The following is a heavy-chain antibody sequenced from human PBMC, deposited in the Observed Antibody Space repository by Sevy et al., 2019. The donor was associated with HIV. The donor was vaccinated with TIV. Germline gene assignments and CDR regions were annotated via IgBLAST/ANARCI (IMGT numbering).Heavy chain of an antibody. J-gene: IGHJ4*02. CDR2: TYYRGNT. Sequence: HSETLSLTCSVSGGSISSRSSYWGWIRQPPGKGLEWVGSTYYRGNTYYNPSLKSRVTISVDTSKNQFSLNLSSVTAADTADYYCARHDGRSPEYFDYWGQGILVTVSS. D-gene: IGHD2-15*01. CDR1: GGSISSRSSY. V-gene: IGHV4-39*01. CDR3: ARHDGRSPEYFDY.